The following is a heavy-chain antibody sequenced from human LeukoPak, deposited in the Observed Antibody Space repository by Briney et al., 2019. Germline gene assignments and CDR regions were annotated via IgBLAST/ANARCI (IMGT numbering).Heavy chain of an antibody. CDR2: IRYDGNNK. J-gene: IGHJ4*02. D-gene: IGHD3-3*01. Sequence: PAGSLRLSCAASGCLFNTYGMHWVRQAPGKGLEWVAFIRYDGNNKYYADSVKGRLTISRDNSKNTLYLQMNSLRAEDTAVYYCAKLVGMDYDFWSGTVDYWGQGTLVTVSS. V-gene: IGHV3-30*02. CDR3: AKLVGMDYDFWSGTVDY. CDR1: GCLFNTYG.